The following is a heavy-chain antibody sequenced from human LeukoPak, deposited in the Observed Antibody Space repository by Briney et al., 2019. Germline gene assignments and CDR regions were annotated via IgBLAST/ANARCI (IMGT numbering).Heavy chain of an antibody. Sequence: SETLSLTCTVSGGSISSYYWSWIRQPPGKGLEWIGYIYYSGSTNYNPSLKSRVTISVDTSKNQFSLKLSSVTAADTAVYYCARRNVLLWFGELSNWFDPWGQGTLVTVSS. J-gene: IGHJ5*02. V-gene: IGHV4-59*01. CDR3: ARRNVLLWFGELSNWFDP. CDR1: GGSISSYY. CDR2: IYYSGST. D-gene: IGHD3-10*01.